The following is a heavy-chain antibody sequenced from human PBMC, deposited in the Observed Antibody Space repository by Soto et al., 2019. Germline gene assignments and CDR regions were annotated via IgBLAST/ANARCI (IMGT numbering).Heavy chain of an antibody. CDR1: GFTFSNYA. V-gene: IGHV3-30-3*01. CDR2: ISYDGNNK. J-gene: IGHJ6*02. D-gene: IGHD2-15*01. CDR3: ARAGCDGGTCYTLVGLRYGMDF. Sequence: QVQLVESGGGVVQPGRSLRLSCAASGFTFSNYAMYWVRQAPGKGLEWVAVISYDGNNKYYADSVKGRFTISRDNSQNTLYVNMNSMRAEDTAVYYCARAGCDGGTCYTLVGLRYGMDFWGQGTTVTVSS.